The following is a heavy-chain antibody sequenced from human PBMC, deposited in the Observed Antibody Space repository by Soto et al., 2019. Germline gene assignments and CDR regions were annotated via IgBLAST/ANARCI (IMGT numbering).Heavy chain of an antibody. V-gene: IGHV3-23*01. J-gene: IGHJ4*02. CDR2: VSGSGDST. Sequence: PGGSLRLSCAASGFTFGSYAMSWVRQAPGRGLEWVSAVSGSGDSTYYADSVKGRFTISRDNSKNTLYLQMNSLGAEDTAVYYCAKARGSSTPAPGSYWGQGSLLTVSS. D-gene: IGHD3-16*01. CDR1: GFTFGSYA. CDR3: AKARGSSTPAPGSY.